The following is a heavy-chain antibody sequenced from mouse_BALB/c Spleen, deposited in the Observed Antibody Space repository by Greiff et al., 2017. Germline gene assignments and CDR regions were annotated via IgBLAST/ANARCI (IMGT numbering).Heavy chain of an antibody. V-gene: IGHV5-9-4*01. Sequence: EVMLVESGGGLVKPGGSLKLSCAASGFTFSSYAMSWVRQSPEKRLEWVAEISSGGSYTYYPDTVTGRFTISRDNAKNTLYLEMSSLRSEDTAMYYCARDGLRPYAMDYWGQGTSVTVSS. D-gene: IGHD2-2*01. CDR3: ARDGLRPYAMDY. CDR2: ISSGGSYT. J-gene: IGHJ4*01. CDR1: GFTFSSYA.